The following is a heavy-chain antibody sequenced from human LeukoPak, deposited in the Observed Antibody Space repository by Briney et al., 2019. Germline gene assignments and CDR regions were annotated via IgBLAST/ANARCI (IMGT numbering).Heavy chain of an antibody. CDR3: ARAPMIVVIFPPRLDY. Sequence: GASVKVSCKASGYTFTGYYIHWVRQAPGQGLECMGWINPNSGGTNYAQKFQDRVTMTGDTSISTAYMELSGLKSDDTAVYYCARAPMIVVIFPPRLDYWGQGTLVTVSS. J-gene: IGHJ4*02. CDR2: INPNSGGT. CDR1: GYTFTGYY. V-gene: IGHV1-2*02. D-gene: IGHD3-22*01.